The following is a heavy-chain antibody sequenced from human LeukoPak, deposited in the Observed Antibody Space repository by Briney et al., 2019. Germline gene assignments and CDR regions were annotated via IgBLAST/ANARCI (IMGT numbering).Heavy chain of an antibody. CDR1: GGTFSSYA. J-gene: IGHJ6*02. Sequence: ASVKVSCKASGGTFSSYAISWVRQATGQGLEWMGWMNPNSGNTGYAQKSQGRVTMTRNTSISTAYMELSSLRSEDTAVYYCARVATSYYYGMDVWGQGTTVTVSS. CDR3: ARVATSYYYGMDV. CDR2: MNPNSGNT. V-gene: IGHV1-8*02.